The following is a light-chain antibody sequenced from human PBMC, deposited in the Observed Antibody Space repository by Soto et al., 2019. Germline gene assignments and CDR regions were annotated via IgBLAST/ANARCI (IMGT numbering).Light chain of an antibody. V-gene: IGKV1-5*03. CDR2: NAS. Sequence: DIQMTQSPSTLSASVEDRVTITCRASQSISGWLAWYQQRPGKAPKFLIYNASSLQSEVPSSFSGNGTETEFTLVFMCLQWDDFATYYCQQYKSHPYAFGEGTKV. CDR3: QQYKSHPYA. CDR1: QSISGW. J-gene: IGKJ2*01.